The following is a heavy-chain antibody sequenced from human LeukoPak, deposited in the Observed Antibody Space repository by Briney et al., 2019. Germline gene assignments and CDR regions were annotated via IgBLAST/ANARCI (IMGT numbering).Heavy chain of an antibody. CDR2: IYSSGST. J-gene: IGHJ5*02. V-gene: IGHV4-61*02. CDR3: AREKIGYYDSSGRGWFDP. CDR1: GGSISSGSYS. D-gene: IGHD3-22*01. Sequence: SETLSLTCTVSGGSISSGSYSWSWIRQPAGKGLEWIGRIYSSGSTNYNPSLKSRVTISVDTSKKQFSLKLSSVNAADTAVYYCAREKIGYYDSSGRGWFDPWGQGTLVTVSS.